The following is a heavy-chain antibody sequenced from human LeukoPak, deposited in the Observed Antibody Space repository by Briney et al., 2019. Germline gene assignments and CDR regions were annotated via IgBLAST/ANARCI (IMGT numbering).Heavy chain of an antibody. D-gene: IGHD3-10*01. CDR2: IYYSGST. Sequence: SETLSLTCTVSGGSISSYYWSWIRQPPGKGLEWIGYIYYSGSTNYNPSLESRVTISVDTSKNQFSLKLSSVTAADTAVYYCARTPVGSGNYYFDYWGQGTLVTVSS. CDR3: ARTPVGSGNYYFDY. J-gene: IGHJ4*02. V-gene: IGHV4-59*08. CDR1: GGSISSYY.